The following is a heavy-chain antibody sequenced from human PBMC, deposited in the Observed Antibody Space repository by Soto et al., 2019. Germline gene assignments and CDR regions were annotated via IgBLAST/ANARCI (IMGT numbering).Heavy chain of an antibody. V-gene: IGHV4-4*07. J-gene: IGHJ5*02. CDR3: AKDVSSRRGFDP. CDR1: GASIRSYH. Sequence: QVQLPESGPGLVKPSETLSLTCAVSGASIRSYHWSWIRQPAEKGLEWIGRMQHTGNTNYNPSLKSRVTMSVDTSKKQISLKMTSVTAADTAVYFCAKDVSSRRGFDPWGQGILVIVSS. D-gene: IGHD3-16*01. CDR2: MQHTGNT.